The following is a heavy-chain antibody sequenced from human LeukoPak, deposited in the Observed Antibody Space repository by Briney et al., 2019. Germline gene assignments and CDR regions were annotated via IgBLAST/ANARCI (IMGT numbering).Heavy chain of an antibody. CDR1: GYFITSGYY. CDR3: ARNSGSYAGIDY. Sequence: PSETLSLTCTVSGYFITSGYYWGWIRQPAGKGLEWIGRIYTSGSTNYNPSLKSRVTISVDTSKNQFSLKLSSVTAADTAVYYCARNSGSYAGIDYWGQGTLVTVSS. V-gene: IGHV4-61*02. CDR2: IYTSGST. D-gene: IGHD1-26*01. J-gene: IGHJ4*02.